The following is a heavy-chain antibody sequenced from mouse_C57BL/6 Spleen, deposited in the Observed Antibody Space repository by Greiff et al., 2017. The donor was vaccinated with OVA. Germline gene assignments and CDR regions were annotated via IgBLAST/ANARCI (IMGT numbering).Heavy chain of an antibody. CDR3: ATNWDLGY. CDR2: ISSGSSTI. D-gene: IGHD4-1*01. J-gene: IGHJ2*01. V-gene: IGHV5-17*01. Sequence: EVKVEESGGGLVKPGGSLKLSCAASGFTFSDYGMHWVRQAPEKGLEWVAYISSGSSTIYYADTVKGRFTISRDNAKNTLFLQMTSLRSEDTAMYYCATNWDLGYWGQGTTLTVSS. CDR1: GFTFSDYG.